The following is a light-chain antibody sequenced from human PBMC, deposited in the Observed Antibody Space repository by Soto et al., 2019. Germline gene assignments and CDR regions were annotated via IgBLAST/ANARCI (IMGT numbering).Light chain of an antibody. V-gene: IGKV3-15*01. CDR1: QSVSRN. J-gene: IGKJ1*01. CDR2: GAS. Sequence: ILMTQSPATLSVSPLEIATLCCKASQSVSRNLAWYQQKPGQAPRLLIYGASTRATGIPARFSGSGSGTEFTLTISSLQSEDFAVYYCQQYNNWPRTFGQGTKVDI. CDR3: QQYNNWPRT.